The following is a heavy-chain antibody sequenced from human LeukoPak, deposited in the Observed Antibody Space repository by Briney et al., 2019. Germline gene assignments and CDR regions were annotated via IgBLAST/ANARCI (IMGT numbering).Heavy chain of an antibody. D-gene: IGHD3-22*01. Sequence: GSSLRLSCAASGFTFSSYAMHWVRQAPGKGLEWVAVISYDGSNKYYADSVKGRFTISRDNSKNTLYLQMNSLRAEDTAVYYCARVPGYDSSGYFDYWGQGTLVTVSS. CDR3: ARVPGYDSSGYFDY. CDR1: GFTFSSYA. V-gene: IGHV3-30-3*01. CDR2: ISYDGSNK. J-gene: IGHJ4*02.